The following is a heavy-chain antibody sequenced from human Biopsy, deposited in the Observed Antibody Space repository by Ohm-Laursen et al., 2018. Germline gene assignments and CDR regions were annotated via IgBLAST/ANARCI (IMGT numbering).Heavy chain of an antibody. J-gene: IGHJ4*02. V-gene: IGHV4-59*08. CDR1: GDSVTKYY. Sequence: TLSLTCTVSGDSVTKYYWSWIRQSPGKGLEWIGHVFDRGTTNYNPSVRSRVTMSEDTSKKQFSLKLSSVTAADTAVYYCARLPHGDLRYNFDYWGQGTLVTVSS. D-gene: IGHD2-21*02. CDR3: ARLPHGDLRYNFDY. CDR2: VFDRGTT.